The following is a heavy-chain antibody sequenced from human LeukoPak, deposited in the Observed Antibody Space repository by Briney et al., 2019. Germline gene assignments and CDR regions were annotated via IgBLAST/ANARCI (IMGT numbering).Heavy chain of an antibody. CDR1: GISLSSYA. J-gene: IGHJ4*02. Sequence: GESLRLSCAASGISLSSYAMSWVRQAPGKGLEGVSGISISGGSTSYADSVKGRFTISRDNPRNTLYMETNSLRAEDTALYYCAIMHPYDDGRGYWVQWGQGTLVTVSS. D-gene: IGHD3-22*01. CDR3: AIMHPYDDGRGYWVQ. V-gene: IGHV3-23*01. CDR2: ISISGGST.